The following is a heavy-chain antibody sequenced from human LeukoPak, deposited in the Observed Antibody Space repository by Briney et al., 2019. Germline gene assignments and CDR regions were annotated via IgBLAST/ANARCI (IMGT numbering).Heavy chain of an antibody. D-gene: IGHD3-10*01. V-gene: IGHV3-30*18. CDR2: ISYDGSNK. CDR3: AKDSRFGELFPNWFDP. Sequence: GGSLRLSCAASGFTFSSYGMHWVRQAPGKGLEWVAVISYDGSNKYYAVSVKGRFTISRDNSKNTLYLQMNSLRAEDTAVYYCAKDSRFGELFPNWFDPWGQGTLVTVSS. J-gene: IGHJ5*02. CDR1: GFTFSSYG.